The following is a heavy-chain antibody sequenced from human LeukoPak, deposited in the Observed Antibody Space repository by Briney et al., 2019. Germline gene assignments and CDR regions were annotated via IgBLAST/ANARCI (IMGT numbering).Heavy chain of an antibody. Sequence: SETLSLTCTVSGGPISSGDSYWRWIRQPPGKGLEWIGYIYYRGNTYYNPSVKSRVTISVDTSKNQFSLKMSSVTAADTAVYYCARTPQDYSPPIDYWGQGTLVTVSS. D-gene: IGHD3-10*01. CDR2: IYYRGNT. CDR3: ARTPQDYSPPIDY. V-gene: IGHV4-30-4*01. CDR1: GGPISSGDSY. J-gene: IGHJ4*02.